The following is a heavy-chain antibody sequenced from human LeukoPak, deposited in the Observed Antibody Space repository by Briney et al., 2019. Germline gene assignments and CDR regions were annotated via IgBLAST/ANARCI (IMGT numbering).Heavy chain of an antibody. J-gene: IGHJ6*03. Sequence: SETLSLTCTVSGGSISSHYWSWIRQPPGKGLEWIGYIYYSGSTNYNPSLKSRVTISVDTSKNQFSLKLSSVTAADTAVYYCARDSEASYYYYMDVWGKGTTVTVSS. V-gene: IGHV4-59*11. CDR2: IYYSGST. CDR3: ARDSEASYYYYMDV. CDR1: GGSISSHY.